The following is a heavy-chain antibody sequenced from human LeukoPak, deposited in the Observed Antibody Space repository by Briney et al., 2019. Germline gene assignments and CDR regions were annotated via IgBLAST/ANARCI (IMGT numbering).Heavy chain of an antibody. CDR1: GGSISSSSYY. V-gene: IGHV4-39*07. D-gene: IGHD3-3*01. J-gene: IGHJ4*02. CDR2: IYYSGST. Sequence: SETLSLTCTVSGGSISSSSYYWGSIRQPPGKGLEWIGSIYYSGSTYYNPSLKSRVTISVDTSKNQFSLKLSSVTAADTAVYYCARDAAAYPYDFCSGYFGYYFDYWGQGTLVTVSS. CDR3: ARDAAAYPYDFCSGYFGYYFDY.